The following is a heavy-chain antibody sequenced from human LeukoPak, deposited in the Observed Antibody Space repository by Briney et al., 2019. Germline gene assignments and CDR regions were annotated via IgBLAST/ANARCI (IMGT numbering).Heavy chain of an antibody. D-gene: IGHD3-22*01. V-gene: IGHV1-8*01. J-gene: IGHJ4*02. CDR1: GYTFTSYD. CDR3: ASRSYDSSGYPKNFDY. CDR2: MNPNSGNT. Sequence: ASVKVSCKASGYTFTSYDINWVRQATGQGLEWMGWMNPNSGNTGYAQKFQGRVTMTRNTSISTAYMELSSLRSEDTAVYYCASRSYDSSGYPKNFDYWGQGTLVTVSS.